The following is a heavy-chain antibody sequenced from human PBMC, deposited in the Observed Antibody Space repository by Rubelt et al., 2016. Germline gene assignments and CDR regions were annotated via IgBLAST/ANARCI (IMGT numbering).Heavy chain of an antibody. D-gene: IGHD5-18*01. CDR1: GGTFSSYA. CDR2: IIPILGIA. V-gene: IGHV1-69*04. Sequence: QVQLVQSGAEVKKPGSSVKVSCKASGGTFSSYAISWVRPAPGQGLEGMGRIIPILGIANYAQKFQGRVTITADKSTSTAYRELSSLRSEDTAGYYCARVGTAMVTTWGQGTLVTVSS. CDR3: ARVGTAMVTT. J-gene: IGHJ5*02.